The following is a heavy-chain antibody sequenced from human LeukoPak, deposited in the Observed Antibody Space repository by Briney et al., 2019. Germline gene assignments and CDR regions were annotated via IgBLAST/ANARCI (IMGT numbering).Heavy chain of an antibody. V-gene: IGHV1-69*06. D-gene: IGHD4-17*01. CDR3: ARDYLEYGGYGHGT. CDR2: IIPIIGTA. J-gene: IGHJ5*02. Sequence: ASVKVSCKASGGTFSSHAISWVRQAPGQGPEWMGGIIPIIGTANYAQKFQGRVTIIADKSTSTAYMELSSLRSEDTAVYYCARDYLEYGGYGHGTWGQGTLVTVSS. CDR1: GGTFSSHA.